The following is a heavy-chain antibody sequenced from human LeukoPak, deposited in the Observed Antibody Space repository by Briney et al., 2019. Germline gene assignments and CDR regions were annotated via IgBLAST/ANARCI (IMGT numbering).Heavy chain of an antibody. Sequence: PGESLRLSCAAPGITFSNYAMSWVRQAPGKGLEWVSAISGSGGSTYYADSVKGRFTISRDNSKNTLYLQMNSLRAEDTAVYYCAKRSYYGDYVVPFSIDYWGQGTLVTVSS. CDR1: GITFSNYA. J-gene: IGHJ4*02. V-gene: IGHV3-23*01. CDR2: ISGSGGST. CDR3: AKRSYYGDYVVPFSIDY. D-gene: IGHD4-17*01.